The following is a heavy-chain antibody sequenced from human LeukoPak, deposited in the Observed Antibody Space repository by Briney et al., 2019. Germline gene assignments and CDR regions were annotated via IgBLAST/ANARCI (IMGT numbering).Heavy chain of an antibody. V-gene: IGHV1-2*02. CDR1: GYTFTGYY. J-gene: IGHJ4*02. Sequence: ASVKVSCKASGYTFTGYYMHWVRQAPRQGLEWMGWINPNSGGTNYAQKFQGRVTMIRDTSISTAYMELSRLRSDDTAVYYCASLALQPQAHFDYWGQGTLVTVSS. D-gene: IGHD4-11*01. CDR3: ASLALQPQAHFDY. CDR2: INPNSGGT.